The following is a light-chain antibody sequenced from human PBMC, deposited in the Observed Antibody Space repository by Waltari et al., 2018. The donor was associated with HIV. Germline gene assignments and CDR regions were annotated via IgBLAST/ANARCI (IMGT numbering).Light chain of an antibody. CDR1: TLRRYD. CDR3: SSRDSSGHQIV. Sequence: SSELTQDPAVSVALGQTVRITCQGDTLRRYDATWYQQRPGQAPIIVMYGENNRPSGIPDRFSGAISGTTASLTITGAQAEDEADYYCSSRDSSGHQIVFGTGTQVTVL. CDR2: GEN. J-gene: IGLJ1*01. V-gene: IGLV3-19*01.